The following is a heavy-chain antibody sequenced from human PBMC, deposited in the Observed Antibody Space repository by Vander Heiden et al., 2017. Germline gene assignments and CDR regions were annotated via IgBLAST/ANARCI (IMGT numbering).Heavy chain of an antibody. CDR1: GFTVSSNY. D-gene: IGHD3-22*01. Sequence: EVQLVESGGGLIKPGGSLRLSCAASGFTVSSNYMSWVRQAPGKGLEWVSVIYSGGSTYYADSVKGRFTISRDNSKNTLYLQMNSLRAEDTAVYYCARARYYDSSGALDYWGQGTLVTVSS. CDR2: IYSGGST. CDR3: ARARYYDSSGALDY. J-gene: IGHJ4*02. V-gene: IGHV3-53*01.